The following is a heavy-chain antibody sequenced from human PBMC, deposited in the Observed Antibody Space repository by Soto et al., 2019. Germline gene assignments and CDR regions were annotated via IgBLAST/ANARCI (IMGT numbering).Heavy chain of an antibody. CDR2: INHSGST. V-gene: IGHV4-34*01. CDR1: GGSFSGYY. Sequence: SETLSLTCAVYGGSFSGYYWSWIRQPPGKGLEWIGEINHSGSTNYNPSLKSRVTISVDTSKNQFSLKLSSVTAADTAVYYCARTSSGYSSGWYLGRKNWFDPWGQGTLVTVSS. CDR3: ARTSSGYSSGWYLGRKNWFDP. D-gene: IGHD6-19*01. J-gene: IGHJ5*02.